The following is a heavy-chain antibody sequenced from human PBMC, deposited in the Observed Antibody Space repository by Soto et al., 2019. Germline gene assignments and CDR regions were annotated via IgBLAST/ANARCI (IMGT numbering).Heavy chain of an antibody. CDR3: STRAYDTNGYYRFDP. J-gene: IGHJ5*01. D-gene: IGHD3-22*01. V-gene: IGHV4-34*01. Sequence: SQTLSLTCALYVGSFIGHSWTWIRQSPGKGLEWIGDIDHSGRVNYSPSLKSRVTISLDTSKNQFSLTLSAVTAADTAMYYCSTRAYDTNGYYRFDPWGQGTRVTVSS. CDR1: VGSFIGHS. CDR2: IDHSGRV.